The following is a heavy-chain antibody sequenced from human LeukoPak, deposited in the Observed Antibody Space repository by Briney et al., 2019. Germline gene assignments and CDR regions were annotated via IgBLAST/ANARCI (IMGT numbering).Heavy chain of an antibody. J-gene: IGHJ4*02. Sequence: AGGSMRLSCAASGFTFSSYAMSWVRQAPGKGLEWVSAISGSGGSTYYADSVKGRFTISRDNSKNTLYLQMSSPRAEDTAVYYCAKGPYYDILTGYDYFDYWGQGTLVTVSS. V-gene: IGHV3-23*01. CDR1: GFTFSSYA. CDR3: AKGPYYDILTGYDYFDY. D-gene: IGHD3-9*01. CDR2: ISGSGGST.